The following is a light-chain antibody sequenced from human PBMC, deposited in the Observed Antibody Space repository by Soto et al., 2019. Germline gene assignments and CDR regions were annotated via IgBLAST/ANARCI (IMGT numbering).Light chain of an antibody. CDR2: SNN. J-gene: IGLJ3*02. CDR3: AGLDDRLNGVL. CDR1: SSNIGSNT. V-gene: IGLV1-44*01. Sequence: QSVLTQPPSASGTPGQSVTISCSGSSSNIGSNTVNWYQKRPGTAPKILVYSNNQRPSGVPDRFSGSKSGTSASLAISVLQSDDEADYYCAGLDDRLNGVLFGGGTKLTVL.